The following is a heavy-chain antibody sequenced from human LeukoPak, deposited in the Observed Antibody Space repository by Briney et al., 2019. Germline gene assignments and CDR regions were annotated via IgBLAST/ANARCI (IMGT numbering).Heavy chain of an antibody. CDR3: ARSVDTAMGGYYYYGMDV. D-gene: IGHD5-18*01. Sequence: GALVKVSCKASGYTFTGYYMHWVRQAPGQGLEWMGWINPNSGGTNYAQKFQGRVTMTRDTSISTAYMELSRLRSDDTAVYYCARSVDTAMGGYYYYGMDVWGQGTTVTVSS. V-gene: IGHV1-2*02. CDR2: INPNSGGT. J-gene: IGHJ6*02. CDR1: GYTFTGYY.